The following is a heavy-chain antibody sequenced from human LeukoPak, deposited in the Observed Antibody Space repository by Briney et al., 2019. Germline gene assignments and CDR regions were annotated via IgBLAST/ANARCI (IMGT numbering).Heavy chain of an antibody. Sequence: GGSLRLSCATSGFTFSPYWMSWVRQAPGKGLEWVANIKQDGSEKYYVDSVKGRFTISRDNAKNSRYLQMNSLRAEDTAVYYCARNFRAQLVWYFDLWGRGTLVTVSS. D-gene: IGHD1-1*01. V-gene: IGHV3-7*04. CDR3: ARNFRAQLVWYFDL. CDR2: IKQDGSEK. CDR1: GFTFSPYW. J-gene: IGHJ2*01.